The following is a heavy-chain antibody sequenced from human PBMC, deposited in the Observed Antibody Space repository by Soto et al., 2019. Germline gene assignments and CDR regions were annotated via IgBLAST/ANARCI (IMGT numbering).Heavy chain of an antibody. CDR3: AKRGEWYPGVAAAGNAFDI. V-gene: IGHV3-23*01. Sequence: EVQLLESGGGLVQPGGSLRLSCAASGFTFSSYAMSWVRQAPGKGLEWVSAISGSGGSTYYADSVKGRFTISRDNSKNTLYLQMNSLRAEDTAVYYCAKRGEWYPGVAAAGNAFDIWGQGTMVTVSS. D-gene: IGHD6-13*01. CDR1: GFTFSSYA. J-gene: IGHJ3*02. CDR2: ISGSGGST.